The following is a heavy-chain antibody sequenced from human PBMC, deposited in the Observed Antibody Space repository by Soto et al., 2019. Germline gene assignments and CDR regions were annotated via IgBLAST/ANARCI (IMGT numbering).Heavy chain of an antibody. Sequence: SETLSLTCTVSCGSVSSGSYYWSWIRQPPGKGLEWIGYIYYSGSTNYNPSLKSRVTISVDTSKNQFSLKLSSVTAADTAVYYCASHAHYCSGGSCYSAGYLSWFDPWGQGTLVTVSS. CDR2: IYYSGST. J-gene: IGHJ5*02. CDR3: ASHAHYCSGGSCYSAGYLSWFDP. D-gene: IGHD2-15*01. V-gene: IGHV4-61*01. CDR1: CGSVSSGSYY.